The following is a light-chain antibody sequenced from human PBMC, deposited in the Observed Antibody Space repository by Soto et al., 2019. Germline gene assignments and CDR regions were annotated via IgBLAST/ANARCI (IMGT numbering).Light chain of an antibody. CDR1: QSISGW. CDR3: QQYKTYSWT. CDR2: KAS. V-gene: IGKV1-5*03. J-gene: IGKJ1*01. Sequence: DIQMTQSPSTLSASVGDRVTITCRASQSISGWLAWYQQKPGKAPNLLIYKASTLESGVPSRFSGSGSGTDFTLTISSLQPDDFATYYCQQYKTYSWTFGQGTRVEIK.